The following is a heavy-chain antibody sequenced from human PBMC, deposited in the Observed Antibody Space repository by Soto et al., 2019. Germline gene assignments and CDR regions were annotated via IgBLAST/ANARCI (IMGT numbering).Heavy chain of an antibody. CDR3: ASTYH. J-gene: IGHJ5*02. CDR1: GFPFSSFG. V-gene: IGHV3-30*03. CDR2: ISADGSQK. Sequence: QVQLVESGGDVVQPGKSLRLSCAASGFPFSSFGLHWVRQAPGKGPEWVAVISADGSQKFYADSVMGRFTISRDNLRNTLFLQMNNLGPADTAVYYCASTYHWGQGTQVTVSS.